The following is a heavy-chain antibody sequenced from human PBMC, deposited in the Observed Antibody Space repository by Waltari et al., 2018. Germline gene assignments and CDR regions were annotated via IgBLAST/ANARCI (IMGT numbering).Heavy chain of an antibody. CDR1: GLIFRDFA. J-gene: IGHJ4*02. CDR2: IRSRTKGDAT. CDR3: VRPFELGID. D-gene: IGHD7-27*01. Sequence: EVQLVESGGALVQPGGSLKLSCAASGLIFRDFAIHWVRQASGKGPEWVGRIRSRTKGDATEYTASVEGRFTISGEDSKNTVYLQMNSLKTDDTAVYYCVRPFELGIDWGQGTLVTVSS. V-gene: IGHV3-73*01.